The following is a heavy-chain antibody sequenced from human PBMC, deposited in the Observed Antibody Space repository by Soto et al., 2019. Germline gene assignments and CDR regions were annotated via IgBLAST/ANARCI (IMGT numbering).Heavy chain of an antibody. CDR1: GYSFTSYW. V-gene: IGHV5-51*01. Sequence: GESLKISCKGSGYSFTSYWIGWARQMPGKGLECMGIIYPGDSDTRYSPSFQGQVTISADKSISTAYLQWSSLKASDTAMYYCARTAAAGKYYNGMDVWGQGTTVTVSS. J-gene: IGHJ6*02. CDR2: IYPGDSDT. CDR3: ARTAAAGKYYNGMDV. D-gene: IGHD6-13*01.